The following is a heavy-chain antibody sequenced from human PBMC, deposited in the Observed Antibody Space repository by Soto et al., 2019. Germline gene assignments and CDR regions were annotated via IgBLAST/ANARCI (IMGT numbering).Heavy chain of an antibody. CDR2: IKSKTDGGTT. CDR1: GFTFSNAW. J-gene: IGHJ3*02. Sequence: GSLRLSCAASGFTFSNAWMSWVRQAPGKGLEWVGRIKSKTDGGTTDYAAPVKGRFTISRDDSKNTLYLQMNSLKTEDTAVYYCTTDLYETYYDFWRGYHNAFDIWSQGT. CDR3: TTDLYETYYDFWRGYHNAFDI. V-gene: IGHV3-15*01. D-gene: IGHD3-3*01.